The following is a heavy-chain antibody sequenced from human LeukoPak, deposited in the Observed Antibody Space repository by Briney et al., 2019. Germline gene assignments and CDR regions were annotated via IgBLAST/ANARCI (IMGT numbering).Heavy chain of an antibody. Sequence: SVKVSCKASGGTFSSYAISWVRQAPGQGLEWMGGIILIFGTANYAQKFQGRVTITADESTSTAYMELSSLRSEDTAVYYCARDGRGENWFDPWGQGTLVTVSS. V-gene: IGHV1-69*01. CDR1: GGTFSSYA. D-gene: IGHD3-10*01. CDR2: IILIFGTA. CDR3: ARDGRGENWFDP. J-gene: IGHJ5*02.